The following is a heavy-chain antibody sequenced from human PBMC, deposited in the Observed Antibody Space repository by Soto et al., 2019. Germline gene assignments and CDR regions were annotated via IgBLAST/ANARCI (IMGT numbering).Heavy chain of an antibody. CDR3: ASSGRVGFRYAFDI. Sequence: PSETLSLTCTVSGGSISSYYWSWIRQPPGKGLEWIGNIYYSGSTNYNPSLKSRVTISVDTSKNQFSLKLSSVTAADTAVYYCASSGRVGFRYAFDIWAQGTMVPVSS. CDR1: GGSISSYY. J-gene: IGHJ3*02. CDR2: IYYSGST. D-gene: IGHD3-3*01. V-gene: IGHV4-59*08.